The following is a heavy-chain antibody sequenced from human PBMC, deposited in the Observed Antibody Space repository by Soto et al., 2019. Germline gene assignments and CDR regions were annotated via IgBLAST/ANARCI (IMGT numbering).Heavy chain of an antibody. D-gene: IGHD6-19*01. CDR1: GGSIITTSYY. Sequence: SETLSLTCTVSGGSIITTSYYWAWIRQPPGKGLQWIGSLYYSGSTYYNPSLKSRVTISVDTSKNQFSLRLNSVTAADTAVYYCGRLKHQGGYSSGWFDYWGQGTLVTVSS. J-gene: IGHJ4*02. V-gene: IGHV4-39*01. CDR3: GRLKHQGGYSSGWFDY. CDR2: LYYSGST.